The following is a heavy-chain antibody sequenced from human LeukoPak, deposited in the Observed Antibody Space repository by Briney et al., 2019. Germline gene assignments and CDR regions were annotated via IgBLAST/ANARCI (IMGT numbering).Heavy chain of an antibody. V-gene: IGHV4-39*01. CDR3: ARLGRSGSCDY. CDR1: GGSISSSSYY. D-gene: IGHD1-26*01. J-gene: IGHJ4*02. CDR2: IYYSGST. Sequence: SETLSLTCTVSGGSISSSSYYRGWIRQPPGKGLEWIGSIYYSGSTYYNPSLKSRVTISVDTSKNQFSLKLSSVTAADTAVYYCARLGRSGSCDYWGQGTLVTVSS.